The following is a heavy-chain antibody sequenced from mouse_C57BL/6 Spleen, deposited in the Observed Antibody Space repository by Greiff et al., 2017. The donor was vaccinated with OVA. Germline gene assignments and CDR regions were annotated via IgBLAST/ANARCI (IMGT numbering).Heavy chain of an antibody. V-gene: IGHV5-16*01. J-gene: IGHJ1*03. CDR3: ARAIYYGSSYWYFDV. D-gene: IGHD1-1*01. CDR2: INYDGSST. CDR1: GFTFSDYY. Sequence: EVMLVESEGGLVQPGSSMKLSCTASGFTFSDYYMAWVRQVPEKGLEWVANINYDGSSTYYLDSLKSRFIISRDNAKNILYLQMSSLKSEDTATYYCARAIYYGSSYWYFDVWGTGTTVTVSS.